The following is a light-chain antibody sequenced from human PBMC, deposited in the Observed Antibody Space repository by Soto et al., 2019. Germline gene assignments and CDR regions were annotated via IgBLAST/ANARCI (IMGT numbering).Light chain of an antibody. J-gene: IGKJ4*01. CDR2: KAS. Sequence: DIQMTQSPSTLSASVGDTVTITCRASQSISSWLAWYQQKPGKAPKLLIYKASSLESGVPSRFSGSGSGTEFTLTISSLQPDDFATYYCQQYNSYSLTFGGVPKVEIK. CDR3: QQYNSYSLT. V-gene: IGKV1-5*03. CDR1: QSISSW.